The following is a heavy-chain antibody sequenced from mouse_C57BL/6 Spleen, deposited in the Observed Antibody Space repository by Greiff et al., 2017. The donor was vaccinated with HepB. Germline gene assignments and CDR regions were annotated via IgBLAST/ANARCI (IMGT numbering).Heavy chain of an antibody. D-gene: IGHD2-4*01. CDR1: GFNIKDDY. Sequence: VQLKESGAELVRPGASVKLSCTASGFNIKDDYMHWVKQRPEQGLEWIGWIDPENGDTEYASKFQGKATITADTSSNTAYLQLSSLTSEDTAVYYCTTGGYDYDGYFDVWGTGTTVTVSS. CDR3: TTGGYDYDGYFDV. J-gene: IGHJ1*03. CDR2: IDPENGDT. V-gene: IGHV14-4*01.